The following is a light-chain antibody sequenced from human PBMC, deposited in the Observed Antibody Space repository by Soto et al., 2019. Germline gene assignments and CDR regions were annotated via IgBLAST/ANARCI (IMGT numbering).Light chain of an antibody. CDR3: QQYNNWPPT. CDR2: GAS. V-gene: IGKV3-15*01. J-gene: IGKJ1*01. CDR1: QSVSNN. Sequence: EIVMTQSPATLSVSPGERATLSFRASQSVSNNLAWYQQKPGQAPRLLIYGASTRATGIPARFSGSGSGTEFTLTISSLQSKDFAVYYCQQYNNWPPTFGQGTKVEIK.